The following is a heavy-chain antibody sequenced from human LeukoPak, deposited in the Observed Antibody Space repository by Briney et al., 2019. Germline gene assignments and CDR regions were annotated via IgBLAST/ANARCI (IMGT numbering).Heavy chain of an antibody. Sequence: SETLSLTCAVYGGSFSGDYWSWIRQPPGKGLEWIGYIYFTGNTDHNPSLKSRVTLSMDTSKNQFSLKLTSVTAADTAVYYCARHPFSSPFDFWGQGTLVTVSS. CDR1: GGSFSGDY. J-gene: IGHJ4*02. CDR2: IYFTGNT. CDR3: ARHPFSSPFDF. V-gene: IGHV4-59*08.